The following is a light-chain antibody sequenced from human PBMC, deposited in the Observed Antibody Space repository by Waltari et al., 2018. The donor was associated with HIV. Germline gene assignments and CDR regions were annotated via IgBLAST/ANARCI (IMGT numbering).Light chain of an antibody. V-gene: IGLV1-47*01. CDR3: ASWDDKLSHWV. Sequence: QSVLSQPPSASKTPGQRVLMSCSGTNSNVGNNFVSWFQQVPGEAPKLVIYRNDRLPSGVPAPFSAGKSGSSASLAISGLQSDDEADYFCASWDDKLSHWVFGGGTKLTV. CDR1: NSNVGNNF. CDR2: RND. J-gene: IGLJ3*02.